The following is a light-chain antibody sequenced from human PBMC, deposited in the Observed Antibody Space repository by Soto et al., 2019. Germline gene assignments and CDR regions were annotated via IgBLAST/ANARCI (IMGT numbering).Light chain of an antibody. J-gene: IGKJ1*01. CDR3: QQSYSTPTWT. V-gene: IGKV1-39*01. CDR2: AAS. Sequence: DIQMNHSPSSLSASVGDRVTITCRASQSSSTYVNWYQQKPGKAPKLLIYAASSLQSGGPSRFSGSGSGTDFTLTISSLQPEDFATYYCQQSYSTPTWTFGQGTKVDIK. CDR1: QSSSTY.